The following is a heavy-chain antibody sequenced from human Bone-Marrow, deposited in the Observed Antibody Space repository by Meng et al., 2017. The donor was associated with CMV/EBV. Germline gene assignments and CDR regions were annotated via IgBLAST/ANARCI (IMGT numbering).Heavy chain of an antibody. CDR2: IYSGGST. J-gene: IGHJ6*02. CDR1: GFTFSSYS. CDR3: ASTNYDFWSGYFYYYYGMDV. Sequence: GGSLRLSCAASGFTFSSYSMNWVRQAPGKGLEWVSVIYSGGSTYYADSVKGRFTIPRDNSKNTLYLQMNSLRAEDTAVYYCASTNYDFWSGYFYYYYGMDVWGQGTTVTVSS. V-gene: IGHV3-66*02. D-gene: IGHD3-3*01.